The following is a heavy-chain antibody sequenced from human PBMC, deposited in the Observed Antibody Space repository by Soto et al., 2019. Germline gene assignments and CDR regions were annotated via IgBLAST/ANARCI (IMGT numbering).Heavy chain of an antibody. Sequence: GGSLRLSCVASGFNFGTYWMKWVRQAPGKGLEWVASIQPGGRDRYHLDSMKGRFTISRDNAKNSLYLEMNSLRAEDTAVYYCARESEDLTSNFDYWGQGTLVTVSS. J-gene: IGHJ4*02. CDR3: ARESEDLTSNFDY. V-gene: IGHV3-7*01. CDR1: GFNFGTYW. CDR2: IQPGGRDR.